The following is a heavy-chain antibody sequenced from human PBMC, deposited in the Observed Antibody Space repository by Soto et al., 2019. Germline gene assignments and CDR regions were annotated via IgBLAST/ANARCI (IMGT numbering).Heavy chain of an antibody. CDR2: IYYSGST. V-gene: IGHV4-39*01. CDR3: ARAVYSGSYFDY. D-gene: IGHD1-26*01. Sequence: SETLSLTCTVSGVSISSSSYYWGWIRQPPGKGLEWIGSIYYSGSTYYNPSLKSRVTISVDTSKNQFSLKLSSVTAADTAVYYCARAVYSGSYFDYWGQGTLVTVSS. CDR1: GVSISSSSYY. J-gene: IGHJ4*02.